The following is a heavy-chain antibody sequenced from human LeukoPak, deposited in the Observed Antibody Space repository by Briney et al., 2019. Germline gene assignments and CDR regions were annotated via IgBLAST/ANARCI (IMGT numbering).Heavy chain of an antibody. CDR2: IHYSGST. J-gene: IGHJ4*02. CDR3: ARGDTSMAFDY. V-gene: IGHV4-59*01. Sequence: SETLSLPCTGSGGSLSTYYWTWIRQPPGKGLEWIGYIHYSGSTNYNPSLKRRVTISVDTSKNQFSLKLTSVTAADTAVYYCARGDTSMAFDYWGRGTLVTVS. D-gene: IGHD5-18*01. CDR1: GGSLSTYY.